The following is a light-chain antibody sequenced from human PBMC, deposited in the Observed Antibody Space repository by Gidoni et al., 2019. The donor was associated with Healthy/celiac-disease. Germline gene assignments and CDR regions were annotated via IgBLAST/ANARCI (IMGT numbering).Light chain of an antibody. CDR2: EDS. J-gene: IGLJ2*01. CDR3: QVWYSSSDHVV. V-gene: IGLV3-21*02. Sequence: SSVLTQPPSVSVSPGQTARITCAGTNIGIQSEHLDPWKPRQSPGLVDVEDSDRRKRIPGRFSGSNSGNTATMTIRTVAGWDDADYDDQVWYSSSDHVVFGGGTKLTVL. CDR1: NIGIQS.